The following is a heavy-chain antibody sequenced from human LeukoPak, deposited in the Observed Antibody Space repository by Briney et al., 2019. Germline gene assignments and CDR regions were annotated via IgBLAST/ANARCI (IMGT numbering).Heavy chain of an antibody. D-gene: IGHD6-19*01. CDR3: ARNLNSGWFSAYYYYYGMDV. V-gene: IGHV1-8*01. CDR1: GYTFTSYD. J-gene: IGHJ6*02. Sequence: ASVKVSCKASGYTFTSYDINWVRQATGQGLEWMGWMNPNSGNTGYAQKFQGRVTMTRNTSISTAYMELSSLRSEDTAVYYCARNLNSGWFSAYYYYYGMDVWGQGTTVTVSS. CDR2: MNPNSGNT.